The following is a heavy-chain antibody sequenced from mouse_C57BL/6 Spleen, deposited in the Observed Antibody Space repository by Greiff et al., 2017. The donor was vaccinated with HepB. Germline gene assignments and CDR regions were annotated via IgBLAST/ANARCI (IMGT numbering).Heavy chain of an antibody. J-gene: IGHJ1*03. D-gene: IGHD1-1*01. CDR3: ARPESSYWYFDV. CDR2: INPNYGTT. CDR1: GYSFTDYN. Sequence: VHVKQSGPELVKPGASVKISCKASGYSFTDYNMNWVKQSNGKSLEWIGVINPNYGTTSYNQKFKGKATLTVDQSSSTAYMQLNSLTSEDSAVYYCARPESSYWYFDVWGTGTTVTVSS. V-gene: IGHV1-39*01.